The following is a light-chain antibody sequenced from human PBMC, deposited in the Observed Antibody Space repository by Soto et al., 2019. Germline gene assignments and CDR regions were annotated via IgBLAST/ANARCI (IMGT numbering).Light chain of an antibody. CDR1: QSVSSN. CDR2: GAS. V-gene: IGKV3-15*01. J-gene: IGKJ4*01. Sequence: EILITQSPSTLSVTPGERATLTFRASQSVSSNLAWYQQKPGQAPRLLIYGASTRETGIPARFSGSGSGTEFTLTISSLQSEDFAVYYCQQYDNWPLTFGRGTKVDIK. CDR3: QQYDNWPLT.